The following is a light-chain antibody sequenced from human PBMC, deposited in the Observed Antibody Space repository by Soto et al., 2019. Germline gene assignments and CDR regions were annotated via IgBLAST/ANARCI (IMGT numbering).Light chain of an antibody. CDR3: QQYGSSPPFT. Sequence: EIVLTQSPGTLSLSPGERATLSCRASQSVSSSYLAWYQQKPGQAPRLLIYGASSRATGIPDRFSGSGSGTDFTFTISGLQSEDCAVDYCQQYGSSPPFTFGPGTKVDIK. CDR1: QSVSSSY. V-gene: IGKV3-20*01. CDR2: GAS. J-gene: IGKJ3*01.